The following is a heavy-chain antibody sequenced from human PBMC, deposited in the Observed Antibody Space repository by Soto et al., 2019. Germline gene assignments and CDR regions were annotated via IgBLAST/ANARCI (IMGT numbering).Heavy chain of an antibody. CDR3: ALAGYDSNYYAVTPLSAGHF. CDR1: GFTFSDYY. J-gene: IGHJ4*02. CDR2: ISSSGSII. Sequence: VQLVVSGGGLVKPGGSLRISCAASGFTFSDYYISWIRQAPGKGLEWFSYISSSGSIIYYADSVKGRFTISRDNAKNSLYLQMNSLIAEDTAVYYCALAGYDSNYYAVTPLSAGHFWGQGTLVTVSS. D-gene: IGHD4-4*01. V-gene: IGHV3-11*01.